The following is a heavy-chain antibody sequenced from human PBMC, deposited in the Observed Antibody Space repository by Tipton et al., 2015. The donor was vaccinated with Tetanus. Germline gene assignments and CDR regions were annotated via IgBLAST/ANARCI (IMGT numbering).Heavy chain of an antibody. CDR3: ARDSPDILLVPAV. D-gene: IGHD2-2*01. J-gene: IGHJ4*02. CDR1: GFTFSTNA. Sequence: RSLRLSCAASGFTFSTNAMHWVRQAPGKGLEWVAAIWNDGSYKYYADSVKGRFTVSRDNSKNTLYLEMNSLRAEDTAVYYCARDSPDILLVPAVWGQGALVTVSS. V-gene: IGHV3-33*01. CDR2: IWNDGSYK.